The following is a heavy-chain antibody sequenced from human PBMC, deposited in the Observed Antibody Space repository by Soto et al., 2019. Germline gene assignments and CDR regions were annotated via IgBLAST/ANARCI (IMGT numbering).Heavy chain of an antibody. CDR1: GGSISSYY. Sequence: LSLTCTVSGGSISSYYWSWIRQPPGKGLEWIGYIYYSGSTNYNPSLKSRVTISVDTSKNQFSLKLSSVTAADTAVYYCAREDGYKGFDYWGQGTLVTVSS. D-gene: IGHD5-12*01. J-gene: IGHJ4*02. CDR2: IYYSGST. CDR3: AREDGYKGFDY. V-gene: IGHV4-59*01.